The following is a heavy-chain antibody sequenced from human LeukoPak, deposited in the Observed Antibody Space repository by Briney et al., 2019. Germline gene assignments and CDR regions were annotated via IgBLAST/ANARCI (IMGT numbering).Heavy chain of an antibody. D-gene: IGHD6-6*01. CDR2: ISGSGGST. J-gene: IGHJ4*02. V-gene: IGHV3-23*01. Sequence: GSLRLSCAASGFTFSSYAISWVRQAPGKGLEWVSAISGSGGSTYYADSVKGRFTISRDNSKNTLYLQMNSLRAEDTAVYYCAKDLSGLIAARPPYHDYWGQGTLVTVSS. CDR3: AKDLSGLIAARPPYHDY. CDR1: GFTFSSYA.